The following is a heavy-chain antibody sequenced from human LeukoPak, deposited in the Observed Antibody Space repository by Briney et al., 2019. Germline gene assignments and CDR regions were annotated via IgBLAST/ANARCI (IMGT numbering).Heavy chain of an antibody. Sequence: RGGSLRLSCAASGFTFSSYAMSWVRQAPGEGLEWVSAISGSGGSTYYADSVKGRFTISRDNSKNTLYLQMNSLRAEDTAVYYCAKAQTPYDILTGFDYWGQGTLVTVSS. CDR1: GFTFSSYA. CDR2: ISGSGGST. J-gene: IGHJ4*02. V-gene: IGHV3-23*01. CDR3: AKAQTPYDILTGFDY. D-gene: IGHD3-9*01.